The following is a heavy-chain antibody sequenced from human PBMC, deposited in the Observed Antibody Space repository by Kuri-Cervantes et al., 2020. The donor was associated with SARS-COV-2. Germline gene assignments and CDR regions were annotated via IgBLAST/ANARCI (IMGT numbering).Heavy chain of an antibody. D-gene: IGHD1-26*01. J-gene: IGHJ4*02. V-gene: IGHV4-34*01. Sequence: GSLRLSCAASGFTFRCYWMSWFRQSPGKGLEWIGEINHSGSTNYKPPLKRRVTISLETSTNQFFLNLSSVTAADTAVYYCARGEWDVVLDWGQGTLVTVSS. CDR3: ARGEWDVVLD. CDR2: INHSGST. CDR1: GFTFRCYW.